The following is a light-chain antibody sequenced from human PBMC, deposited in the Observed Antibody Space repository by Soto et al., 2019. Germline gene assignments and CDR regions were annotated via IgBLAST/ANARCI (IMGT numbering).Light chain of an antibody. CDR2: EVS. Sequence: QSALTQPASVSGSPGQSITISCTGTSSDVGGSKYVSLYQQLPGKAPRLMIYEVSNRPSGVSNRFSGSKSGNTASLTVSGLQAEDEADYYCGSFSSSSTLYVFGTGTKVTVL. V-gene: IGLV2-14*01. CDR3: GSFSSSSTLYV. CDR1: SSDVGGSKY. J-gene: IGLJ1*01.